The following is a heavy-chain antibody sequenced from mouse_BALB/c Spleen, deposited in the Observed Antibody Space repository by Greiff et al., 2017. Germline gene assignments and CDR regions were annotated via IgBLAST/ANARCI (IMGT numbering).Heavy chain of an antibody. CDR2: ISSGSSTI. CDR3: AREGLSWFAY. D-gene: IGHD3-3*01. J-gene: IGHJ3*01. V-gene: IGHV5-17*02. Sequence: EVHLVESGGGLVQPGGSRKLSCAASGFTFSSFGMHWVRQAPEKGLEWVAYISSGSSTIYYADTVKGRFTISRDNPKNTLFLQMTSLRSEDTAMYYCAREGLSWFAYWGQGTLVTVSA. CDR1: GFTFSSFG.